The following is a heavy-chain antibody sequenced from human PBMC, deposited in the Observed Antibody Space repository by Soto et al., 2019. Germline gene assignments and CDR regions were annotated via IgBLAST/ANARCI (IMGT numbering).Heavy chain of an antibody. Sequence: QITLKESGPTLVKPTQTLTLTCTFSGFSLNTDGVAVGWIRQPPGKALEWLALIYWDDDKRYSPSLKTRLTVTKGTSKNQVVITMTNMGRVDTATYCCANSMGGNWFAPWGQGTLVTVSP. CDR3: ANSMGGNWFAP. CDR1: GFSLNTDGVA. J-gene: IGHJ5*02. CDR2: IYWDDDK. D-gene: IGHD2-21*01. V-gene: IGHV2-5*02.